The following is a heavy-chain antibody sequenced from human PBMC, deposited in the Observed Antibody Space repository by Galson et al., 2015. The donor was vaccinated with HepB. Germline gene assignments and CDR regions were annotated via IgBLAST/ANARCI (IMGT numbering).Heavy chain of an antibody. D-gene: IGHD6-13*01. Sequence: SVKVSCKASGYTFTGYYMHWVRQAPGQGLEWMGWINPNSGGTNYAQKFQGRVTMTRDTSISTAYMELSRLRSDDTAVFYCARDPWGYSSSRTSTYYYYDYMDVWGKGTTVTVSS. CDR2: INPNSGGT. J-gene: IGHJ6*03. CDR1: GYTFTGYY. CDR3: ARDPWGYSSSRTSTYYYYDYMDV. V-gene: IGHV1-2*02.